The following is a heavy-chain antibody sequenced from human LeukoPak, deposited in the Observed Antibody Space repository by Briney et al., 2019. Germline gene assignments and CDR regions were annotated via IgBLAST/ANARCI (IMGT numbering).Heavy chain of an antibody. V-gene: IGHV1-24*01. Sequence: ASVKVSCKVSGYTLTELSMHWVRQAPGKGLEWMGGFDPEDGETIYAQKFQGRVTMTEDTSTDTAYMEPSSLRSEDTAVYYCATDHYSYGYLVWYFDYWGQGTLVTVSS. CDR2: FDPEDGET. CDR1: GYTLTELS. CDR3: ATDHYSYGYLVWYFDY. J-gene: IGHJ4*02. D-gene: IGHD5-18*01.